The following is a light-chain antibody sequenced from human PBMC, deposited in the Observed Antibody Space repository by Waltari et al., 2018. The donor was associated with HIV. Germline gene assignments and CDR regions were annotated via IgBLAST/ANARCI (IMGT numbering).Light chain of an antibody. CDR3: QAWDSTVAV. Sequence: SYELTQPPSLSVSPGQPASIPCSGNKLDNQYVCWHHQRPGQSPVLVIYQDTKRPADIPERFSGSSSGDTATLTISETQTVDEGDYYCQAWDSTVAVFGGGTRLTVL. CDR1: KLDNQY. J-gene: IGLJ2*01. CDR2: QDT. V-gene: IGLV3-1*01.